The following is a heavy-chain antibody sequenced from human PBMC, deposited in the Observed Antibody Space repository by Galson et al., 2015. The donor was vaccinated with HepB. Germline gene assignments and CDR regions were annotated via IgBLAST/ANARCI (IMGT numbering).Heavy chain of an antibody. Sequence: SLRLSCAASGFTFSSYAMSWVRQAPGKGLEWVSAISGSGGSTYYADSVKGRFTISRDNSKNTLYLQMNSLRAEDTAVYYCAKFDEHTVTTIAVIDYWGQGTLVTVSS. D-gene: IGHD4-17*01. CDR2: ISGSGGST. CDR3: AKFDEHTVTTIAVIDY. J-gene: IGHJ4*02. CDR1: GFTFSSYA. V-gene: IGHV3-23*01.